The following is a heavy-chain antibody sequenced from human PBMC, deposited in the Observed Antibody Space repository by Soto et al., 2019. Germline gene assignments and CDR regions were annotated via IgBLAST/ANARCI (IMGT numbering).Heavy chain of an antibody. Sequence: GGSLRLSCAASGFTFTNAWMSWVRQAPGKGLEWVGRIRSKSGGGTTDYAAPVKGRFTISRDDSKNTMYLQMNSLNTEDTAVYYCTAQTLTTVTFFDYWGRGTLVTVSS. CDR2: IRSKSGGGTT. J-gene: IGHJ4*02. CDR1: GFTFTNAW. V-gene: IGHV3-15*01. CDR3: TAQTLTTVTFFDY. D-gene: IGHD4-17*01.